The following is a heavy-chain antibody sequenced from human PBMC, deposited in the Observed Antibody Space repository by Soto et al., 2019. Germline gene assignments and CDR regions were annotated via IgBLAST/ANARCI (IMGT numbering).Heavy chain of an antibody. CDR2: ISYDGSHK. J-gene: IGHJ6*02. V-gene: IGHV3-30*18. D-gene: IGHD6-13*01. CDR1: GFSFSSYG. Sequence: WGPLRLSCGASGFSFSSYGMHWVRQAPGKGLEWVAVISYDGSHKYYADSVKGRFTISRDNSKNTLYVQMNSLRAEDTAMYYCAKDHSNSGDYYYGMDVWGQGTTVTVSS. CDR3: AKDHSNSGDYYYGMDV.